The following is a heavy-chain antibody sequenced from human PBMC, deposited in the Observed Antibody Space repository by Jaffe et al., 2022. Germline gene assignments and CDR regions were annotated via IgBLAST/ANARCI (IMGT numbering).Heavy chain of an antibody. CDR2: IGISGNTI. V-gene: IGHV3-48*03. D-gene: IGHD3-10*01. CDR3: ARGLRYQGVRGVLFDY. J-gene: IGHJ4*02. Sequence: EVQLVESGGGLVQPGGSLRLSCAASGFTFSSYEMNWVRQAPGKGLEWVSYIGISGNTIYYADSVKGRFTISRDNTKNSLYLQMNSLRAEDTAVYYCARGLRYQGVRGVLFDYWGQGTLVTVSS. CDR1: GFTFSSYE.